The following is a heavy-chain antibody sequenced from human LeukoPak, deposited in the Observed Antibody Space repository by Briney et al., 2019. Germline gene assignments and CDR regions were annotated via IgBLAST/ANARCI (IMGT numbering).Heavy chain of an antibody. CDR2: IYYSGST. CDR1: GGSISSSSYY. Sequence: PSETLSLTCTVSGGSISSSSYYWGWIRQPPGKGLEWIGSIYYSGSTYYNPSLKSRVTISVDTSKNQFSLKLSSVTAADTAVYYCARGYSFRTIDYWGQGTLVTVSS. D-gene: IGHD5-18*01. V-gene: IGHV4-39*07. J-gene: IGHJ4*02. CDR3: ARGYSFRTIDY.